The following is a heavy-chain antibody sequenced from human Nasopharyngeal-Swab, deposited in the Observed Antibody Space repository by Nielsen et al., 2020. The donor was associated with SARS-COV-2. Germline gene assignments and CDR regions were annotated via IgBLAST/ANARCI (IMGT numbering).Heavy chain of an antibody. D-gene: IGHD4-17*01. CDR2: VFYTGT. CDR1: GASISNRTYY. J-gene: IGHJ4*02. V-gene: IGHV4-39*07. Sequence: SETLSLTCSVSGASISNRTYYWGWIRQSPEKGLQWIGTVFYTGTYYNPSLQSRVTISVDTWKNQFSLKLTSVTAADTAVYYCVRDESGDYLGLPFDSWGPGTLVTVS. CDR3: VRDESGDYLGLPFDS.